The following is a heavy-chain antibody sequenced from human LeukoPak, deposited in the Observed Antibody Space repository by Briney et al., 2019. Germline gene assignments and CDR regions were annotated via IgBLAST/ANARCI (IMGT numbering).Heavy chain of an antibody. D-gene: IGHD1-26*01. CDR2: INPNSGGT. V-gene: IGHV1-2*02. CDR1: GYTFTGYY. CDR3: AREESGSYPPAEY. J-gene: IGHJ4*02. Sequence: GASVKVSCKASGYTFTGYYMHWVRQAPGQGLEWMGWINPNSGGTNYAQKFQGRVTMTRDTSISTAYMELSRLRSDDTAVYYCAREESGSYPPAEYWGQGTLVTVSS.